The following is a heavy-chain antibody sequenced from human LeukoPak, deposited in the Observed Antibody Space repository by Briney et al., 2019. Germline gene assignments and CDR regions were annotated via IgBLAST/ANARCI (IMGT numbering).Heavy chain of an antibody. V-gene: IGHV4-39*07. CDR3: ARAVGTDGYNLWVY. CDR2: IYYTGST. J-gene: IGHJ4*02. CDR1: SGSISSSTYY. Sequence: SETLSLTCTVSSGSISSSTYYWGWIRQPPGKGLEWIGTIYYTGSTYYNPSLKSRVAISVDTSKNQFSLKLTSVTAADTAVYYCARAVGTDGYNLWVYWGQGTLVTVSS. D-gene: IGHD5-24*01.